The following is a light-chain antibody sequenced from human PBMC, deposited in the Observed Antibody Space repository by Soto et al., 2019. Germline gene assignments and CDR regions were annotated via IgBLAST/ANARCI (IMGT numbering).Light chain of an antibody. Sequence: EIMVTQSPATLSVSPGERATLSCRASQTVHSHLAWYQQKSGQPPRLLIYYASTRATGIPARFSGSGSGTEFTLIISSLQSEDFAVYYCQQYYNWPPVTFGQGTKVDIK. CDR1: QTVHSH. V-gene: IGKV3-15*01. CDR2: YAS. J-gene: IGKJ1*01. CDR3: QQYYNWPPVT.